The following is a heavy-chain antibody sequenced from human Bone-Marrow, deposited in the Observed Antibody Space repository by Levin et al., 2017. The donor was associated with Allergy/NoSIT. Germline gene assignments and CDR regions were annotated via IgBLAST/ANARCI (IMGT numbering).Heavy chain of an antibody. J-gene: IGHJ4*02. CDR2: IYWDDDK. CDR1: GFSLSTSAVG. D-gene: IGHD6-19*01. V-gene: IGHV2-5*02. CDR3: ARRLNSGWYTNAFFDF. Sequence: VSGPTLVKPTQTLTLTCTFSGFSLSTSAVGVGWIRQPPGKALEWLALIYWDDDKRYSPSLQSRLTITKDTSKNQVVLTLTNMDPVDTATYYCARRLNSGWYTNAFFDFWGQGALVTVSS.